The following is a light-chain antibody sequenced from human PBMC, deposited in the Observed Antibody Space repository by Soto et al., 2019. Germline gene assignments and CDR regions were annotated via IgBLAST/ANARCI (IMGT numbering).Light chain of an antibody. CDR3: QQYYSTPPT. Sequence: DIVMTQSPDSLAVSLGERATINCKSSQRVLYSSNNKNYLAWYHQKPGQPPKLLIYWASTRESGVPDRFSGSGSWTDFTLTISSLQAEDVAVYYCQQYYSTPPTFGQGTKLEIK. V-gene: IGKV4-1*01. CDR1: QRVLYSSNNKNY. J-gene: IGKJ2*01. CDR2: WAS.